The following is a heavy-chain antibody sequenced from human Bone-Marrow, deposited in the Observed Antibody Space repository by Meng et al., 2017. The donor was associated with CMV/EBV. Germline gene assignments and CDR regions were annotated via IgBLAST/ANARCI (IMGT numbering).Heavy chain of an antibody. Sequence: GGSLRLSCKGPGYSFTSYWIGWVRQMPGKGLEWMGIIYPGDSDTRYSPSFQGQVTISADKSISTAYLQWSSLKASDTAMYYCARSATSGSGPNAFDIWGQGTMVTVSS. CDR3: ARSATSGSGPNAFDI. J-gene: IGHJ3*02. V-gene: IGHV5-51*01. D-gene: IGHD5-12*01. CDR2: IYPGDSDT. CDR1: GYSFTSYW.